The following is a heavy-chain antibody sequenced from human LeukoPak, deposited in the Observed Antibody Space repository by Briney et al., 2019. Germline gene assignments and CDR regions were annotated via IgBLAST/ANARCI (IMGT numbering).Heavy chain of an antibody. Sequence: GGSLRLSCAASGFTFSNAWMSWVRQAPGKGLEWVGRIKSKADGGTTDYAAPVKGRFTISRDDSKNTLYLQMNSLKTEDTAVYYCTTGWSSTSSFYYYGMDVWGQGTTVTVSS. V-gene: IGHV3-15*01. CDR1: GFTFSNAW. J-gene: IGHJ6*02. D-gene: IGHD2-2*01. CDR3: TTGWSSTSSFYYYGMDV. CDR2: IKSKADGGTT.